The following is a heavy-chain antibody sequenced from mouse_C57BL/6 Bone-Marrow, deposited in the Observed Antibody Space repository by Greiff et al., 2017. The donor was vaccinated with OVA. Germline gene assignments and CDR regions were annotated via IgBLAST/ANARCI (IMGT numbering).Heavy chain of an antibody. CDR3: ARSRFLRGFAY. CDR1: GYSFTGYF. D-gene: IGHD1-1*01. V-gene: IGHV1-20*01. J-gene: IGHJ3*01. Sequence: EVQLQQSGPELVKPGDSVKISCKASGYSFTGYFMNWVMQSHGKSLEWIGRINPYNGDTFYNQKFKGKATLTVDKSSSTAHMKLRSLTSADSAVYYCARSRFLRGFAYWGRGTRVTVTA. CDR2: INPYNGDT.